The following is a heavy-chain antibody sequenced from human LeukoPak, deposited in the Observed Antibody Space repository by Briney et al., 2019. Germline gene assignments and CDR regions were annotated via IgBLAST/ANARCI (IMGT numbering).Heavy chain of an antibody. Sequence: ASVKVSCKASGGTFSSYAISWVRQAPGQGLEWMGGIIPIFGTANYAQKFQGRVTITADESTSTAYMELSSLRSEDTAVYYCARDLAHYDFWSLAFDIWGQGTMVTVSS. CDR3: ARDLAHYDFWSLAFDI. CDR2: IIPIFGTA. CDR1: GGTFSSYA. D-gene: IGHD3-3*01. J-gene: IGHJ3*02. V-gene: IGHV1-69*13.